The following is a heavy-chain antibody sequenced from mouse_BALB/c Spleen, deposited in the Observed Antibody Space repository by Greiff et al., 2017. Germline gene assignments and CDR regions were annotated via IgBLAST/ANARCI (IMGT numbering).Heavy chain of an antibody. J-gene: IGHJ3*01. D-gene: IGHD2-14*01. CDR3: ARKEDYRYGSWFAY. CDR2: INPDSSTI. CDR1: GFDFSRYW. Sequence: DVQLQESGGGLVQPGGSLKLSCAASGFDFSRYWMSWVRQAPGKGLEWIGEINPDSSTINYTPSLKDKFIISRDNAKNTLYLQMSKVRSEDTALYYCARKEDYRYGSWFAYWGQGTLVTVSA. V-gene: IGHV4-1*02.